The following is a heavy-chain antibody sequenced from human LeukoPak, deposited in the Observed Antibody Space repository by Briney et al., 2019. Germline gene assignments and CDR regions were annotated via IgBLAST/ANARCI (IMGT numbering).Heavy chain of an antibody. D-gene: IGHD2-2*01. CDR2: ITGSSSTI. V-gene: IGHV3-48*01. Sequence: GGSLRLSCAASGLTFSSYSMNWVRQAPGKGPEWVSYITGSSSTIYYAESVKGRFTISRDNAKNSLYLQMNSLRAEDTAVYYCARVRDAYNYFHYWGQGTLVTVSS. CDR3: ARVRDAYNYFHY. J-gene: IGHJ4*02. CDR1: GLTFSSYS.